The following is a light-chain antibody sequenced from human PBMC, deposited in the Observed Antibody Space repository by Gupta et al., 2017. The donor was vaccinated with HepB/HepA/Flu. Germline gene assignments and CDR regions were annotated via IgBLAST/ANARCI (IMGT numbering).Light chain of an antibody. Sequence: EIVLTQSPRTLSLSPGERATLTCRASQSVSSSYLAWYQQKPGQAPRLLIYGASIRATGIPDGFSGSRAGTVFILTISRLEPEDFAGYYCHQYGSLPTFGHGTKVDIK. CDR2: GAS. J-gene: IGKJ3*01. CDR3: HQYGSLPT. CDR1: QSVSSSY. V-gene: IGKV3-20*01.